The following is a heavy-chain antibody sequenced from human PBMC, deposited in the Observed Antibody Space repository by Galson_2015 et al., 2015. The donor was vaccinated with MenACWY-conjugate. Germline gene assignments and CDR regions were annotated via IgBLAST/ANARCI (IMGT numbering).Heavy chain of an antibody. CDR1: GFTFSSYW. J-gene: IGHJ4*02. Sequence: SLRLSCAASGFTFSSYWMSWVRRAPGKGLEWVANIKQDGSEKYYVDSVKGRFTISRDNAKNSLYLQMNSLRAEDTAVYYCAREYKGTEQWLFDFDYWGQGTLVTVSS. CDR2: IKQDGSEK. D-gene: IGHD6-19*01. CDR3: AREYKGTEQWLFDFDY. V-gene: IGHV3-7*03.